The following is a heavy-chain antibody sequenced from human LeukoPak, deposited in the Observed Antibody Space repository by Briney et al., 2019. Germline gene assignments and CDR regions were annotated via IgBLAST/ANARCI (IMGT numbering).Heavy chain of an antibody. J-gene: IGHJ4*01. CDR2: IYYSGST. D-gene: IGHD2-8*01. CDR3: ARHSYAGSQYFFDY. V-gene: IGHV4-59*08. Sequence: SETLSLTCTVSGGSISSYYWSWIRQPPGKGLEWIGFIYYSGSTNYNPSLKSRVTISVDTSKNQFSLRLSSVTAADTALYYCARHSYAGSQYFFDYWGHGTLVTVSS. CDR1: GGSISSYY.